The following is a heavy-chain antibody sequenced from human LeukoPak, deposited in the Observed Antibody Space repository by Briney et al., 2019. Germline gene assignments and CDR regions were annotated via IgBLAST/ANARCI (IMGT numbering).Heavy chain of an antibody. J-gene: IGHJ4*02. CDR3: AKERIAARQSDYYFDY. Sequence: PGGSLRLSCAASGFTFSSYGMHWVRQAPGKGLEWVAVISYDGSNKYYADSVKGRFTIPRDNSKNTLYLQMNSLRAEDTAVYYCAKERIAARQSDYYFDYWGQGTLVTVSS. D-gene: IGHD6-6*01. CDR2: ISYDGSNK. V-gene: IGHV3-30*18. CDR1: GFTFSSYG.